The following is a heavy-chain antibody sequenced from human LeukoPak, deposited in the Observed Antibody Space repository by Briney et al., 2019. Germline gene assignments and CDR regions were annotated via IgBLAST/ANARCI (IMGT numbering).Heavy chain of an antibody. Sequence: GGSLRLSCAASGFTFSSYSMNWVRQAPGKGLEWVSSISSSSSYIYYADSVKGRFTISRDNAKNSLYLQMNSLRAEDTAVYYCARDRYRDGYNYYFDYWGQGTLVTVSS. CDR1: GFTFSSYS. CDR3: ARDRYRDGYNYYFDY. J-gene: IGHJ4*02. V-gene: IGHV3-21*01. D-gene: IGHD5-24*01. CDR2: ISSSSSYI.